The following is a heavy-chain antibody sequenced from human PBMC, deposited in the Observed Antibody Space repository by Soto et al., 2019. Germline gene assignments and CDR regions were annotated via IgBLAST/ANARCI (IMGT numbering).Heavy chain of an antibody. CDR3: ARQGSNEYYYYGMDV. CDR2: IIPIFPTA. J-gene: IGHJ6*02. D-gene: IGHD3-10*01. V-gene: IGHV1-69*14. CDR1: GGTFSSYS. Sequence: QVQLVQSGAELKKPGSSVRVSCQASGGTFSSYSVNWVRQAPGQGLEWMGGIIPIFPTADHAQRFQGRVTIXADKSTNTAYMELSSLRSDDTAVYYCARQGSNEYYYYGMDVWGQGTTVTVSS.